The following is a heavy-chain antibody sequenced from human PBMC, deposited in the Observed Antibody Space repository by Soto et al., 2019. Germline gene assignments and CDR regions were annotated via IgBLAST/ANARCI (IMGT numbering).Heavy chain of an antibody. CDR1: GFTFSSYS. CDR3: ARDLAVYDYIWGSYRYESWFDP. Sequence: PGGSLRLSCAASGFTFSSYSMNWVLQAPGKGLEWVSSISSSSSYIYYADSVKRRFTISRDNAKNSLYLQMNSLRAEDTAVYYYARDLAVYDYIWGSYRYESWFDPWGQGTLVTVSS. V-gene: IGHV3-21*01. CDR2: ISSSSSYI. J-gene: IGHJ5*02. D-gene: IGHD3-16*02.